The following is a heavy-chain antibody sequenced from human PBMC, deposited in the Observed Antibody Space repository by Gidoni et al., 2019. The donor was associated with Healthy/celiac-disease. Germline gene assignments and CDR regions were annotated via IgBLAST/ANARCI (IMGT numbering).Heavy chain of an antibody. D-gene: IGHD6-13*01. V-gene: IGHV3-7*01. CDR1: GFTFSSYW. Sequence: GGLVQPGGSLRLSCAASGFTFSSYWMSWVRQAPGKGLEWVANIKQDGSEKYYVDSLKGRFTISRDNAKNSLYLQMNSLRAEDTAVDYCARDLYSSSWNFDYWGQGTLVTVSS. J-gene: IGHJ4*02. CDR2: IKQDGSEK. CDR3: ARDLYSSSWNFDY.